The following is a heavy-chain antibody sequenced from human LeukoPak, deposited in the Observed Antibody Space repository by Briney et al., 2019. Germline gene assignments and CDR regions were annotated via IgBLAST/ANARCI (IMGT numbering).Heavy chain of an antibody. D-gene: IGHD6-6*01. V-gene: IGHV1-18*01. CDR3: ARDRTPGSYDY. Sequence: ASVKVSCKASGYTFTSYGISWVRQAHGQGHEWMGWISVYNGNTNYAQKLQGRVPMTTDTSTSTAYMELRSLRSDDTAVYYCARDRTPGSYDYWGQGTLVTVSS. CDR1: GYTFTSYG. J-gene: IGHJ4*02. CDR2: ISVYNGNT.